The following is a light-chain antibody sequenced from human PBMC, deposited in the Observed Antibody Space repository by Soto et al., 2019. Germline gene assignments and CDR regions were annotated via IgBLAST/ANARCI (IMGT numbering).Light chain of an antibody. Sequence: SVLIQPASVSGSPGQSITISCTGTSSDVGGSNFVSWYQQHPGKAPKLIIFEVSVRPSGISNRSSGSKSGNTASLTISGLQAEDEADYYCSSYTGVYSLDVFGPGTKVTVL. CDR2: EVS. J-gene: IGLJ1*01. V-gene: IGLV2-14*01. CDR3: SSYTGVYSLDV. CDR1: SSDVGGSNF.